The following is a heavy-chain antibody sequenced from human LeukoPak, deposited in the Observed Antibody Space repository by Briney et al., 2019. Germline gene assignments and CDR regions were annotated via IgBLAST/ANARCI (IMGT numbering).Heavy chain of an antibody. CDR3: ARERIVVVPAAILGWFDP. Sequence: PGGSLRLSCAASGFTFSSYAMSWVRQAPGKGLEWVSAISGSGGSTYYADSVKGRFTISRDNSKNTLYLQMNSLRAEDTAVYYCARERIVVVPAAILGWFDPWGQGTLVTVSS. CDR1: GFTFSSYA. J-gene: IGHJ5*02. D-gene: IGHD2-2*02. CDR2: ISGSGGST. V-gene: IGHV3-23*01.